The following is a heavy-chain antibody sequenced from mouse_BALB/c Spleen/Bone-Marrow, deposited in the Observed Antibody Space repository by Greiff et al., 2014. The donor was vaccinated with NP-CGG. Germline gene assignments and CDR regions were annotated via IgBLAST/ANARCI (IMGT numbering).Heavy chain of an antibody. Sequence: EVKLQESGGGIVKPGGPLELSCAASGFTFSSYAMSWVRQTPEKRLEWVATISSGGSYTYYPDSVKGRFTISRDNAKNTLYLQMSSLRSEDTAMYYCARPRFAYWGQGTLVTVSA. CDR1: GFTFSSYA. V-gene: IGHV5-9-3*01. CDR3: ARPRFAY. CDR2: ISSGGSYT. J-gene: IGHJ3*01.